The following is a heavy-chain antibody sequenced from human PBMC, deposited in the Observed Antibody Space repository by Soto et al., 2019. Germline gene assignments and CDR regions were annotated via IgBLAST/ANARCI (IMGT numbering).Heavy chain of an antibody. D-gene: IGHD2-21*01. CDR1: GFTFSSYA. Sequence: PGGSLRLSCAASGFTFSSYAMHWVRQAPGKGLEWVAVISYDGSNKYYADSVKGRFTISRDNSKNTMHLQMNSLRAEDTAVYYCARAVERGGPFDYWGQGTLVTVSS. CDR3: ARAVERGGPFDY. V-gene: IGHV3-30-3*01. J-gene: IGHJ4*02. CDR2: ISYDGSNK.